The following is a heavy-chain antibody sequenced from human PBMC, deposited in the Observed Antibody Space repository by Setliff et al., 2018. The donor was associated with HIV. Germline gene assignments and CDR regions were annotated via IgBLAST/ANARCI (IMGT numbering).Heavy chain of an antibody. CDR1: GYSISSGYYW. D-gene: IGHD5-18*01. CDR3: AKRPGYGYPFHI. J-gene: IGHJ3*02. Sequence: PSETLSLTCTVSGYSISSGYYWWGWIRQPPGKGLEWIGTIYYNGNTFYDPSLKSRVTISIDMSKNQFSLKLTSVAAADTAVYYCAKRPGYGYPFHIWGQGTMVTVSS. CDR2: IYYNGNT. V-gene: IGHV4-39*01.